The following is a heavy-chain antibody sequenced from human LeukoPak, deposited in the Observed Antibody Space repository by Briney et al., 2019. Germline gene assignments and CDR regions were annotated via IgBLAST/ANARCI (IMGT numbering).Heavy chain of an antibody. CDR2: ISWNSGSI. CDR3: AKDLGY. J-gene: IGHJ4*02. CDR1: GFTFDDYA. V-gene: IGHV3-9*01. Sequence: PGGSLRLSCAASGFTFDDYAMHWVRQAPGKGLEWVSGISWNSGSIGYADSVKGRFTFSRDNAKNSLYLQMNSLRAEDTALYYCAKDLGYWGQGTLVTVSS.